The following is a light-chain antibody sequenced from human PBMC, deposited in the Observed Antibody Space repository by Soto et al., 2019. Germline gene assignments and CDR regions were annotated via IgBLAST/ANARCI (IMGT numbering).Light chain of an antibody. Sequence: DIQMTQSPSSLSASVGDRVTIPCRASQSISSYLNWYQQKPGKAPKLLIYASSRLQSGVPSRFSGSGSGTDFTLTISSLQPEDFATYYCQQSYSTPPTFGQGNKLEIK. V-gene: IGKV1-39*01. CDR1: QSISSY. J-gene: IGKJ2*01. CDR3: QQSYSTPPT. CDR2: ASS.